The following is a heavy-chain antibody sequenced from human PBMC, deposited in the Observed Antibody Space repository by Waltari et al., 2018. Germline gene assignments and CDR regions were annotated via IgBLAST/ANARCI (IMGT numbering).Heavy chain of an antibody. J-gene: IGHJ5*02. D-gene: IGHD6-19*01. Sequence: QLQLQESGPGLVKPSETLSLTCTVSGGSISSSSYYWGWIRQPPGKGLEWIGSIYYSGSTYYNPSLKSRVTISVDTSKNQFSLKLSSVTAADTAVYYCARVAGTTSNWFDPWGQGTLVTVSS. CDR2: IYYSGST. CDR3: ARVAGTTSNWFDP. V-gene: IGHV4-39*07. CDR1: GGSISSSSYY.